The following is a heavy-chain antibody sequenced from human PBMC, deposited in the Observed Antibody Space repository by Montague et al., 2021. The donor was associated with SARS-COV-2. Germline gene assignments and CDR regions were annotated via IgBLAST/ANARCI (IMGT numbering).Heavy chain of an antibody. V-gene: IGHV6-1*01. CDR3: ARTTTRMLYPENAFDI. J-gene: IGHJ3*02. Sequence: CAISGDSVTIKTATWAWIKKSPSRCIEWQGRKYYRSKWYHDYAISLKSRITINPDTSKNQFSLQLSSVAPEDTAVFYCARTTTRMLYPENAFDIWGQGTMVTVSS. CDR2: KYYRSKWYH. D-gene: IGHD2-15*01. CDR1: GDSVTIKTAT.